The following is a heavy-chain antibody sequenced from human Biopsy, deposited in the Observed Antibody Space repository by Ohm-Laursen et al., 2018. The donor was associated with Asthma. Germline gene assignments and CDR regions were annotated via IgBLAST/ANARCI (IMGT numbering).Heavy chain of an antibody. D-gene: IGHD2-2*01. CDR3: ARKAGPCISRTCYSLDF. CDR2: INSVFGTT. CDR1: GGTFNTYV. Sequence: GASVKVSCKSLGGTFNTYVIGWVRQAPGQGLEWMGGINSVFGTTTYPQKFQDRVTITADDSTSTVYMELSSLRSEDTAVYYWARKAGPCISRTCYSLDFWGQGTLVTVSS. J-gene: IGHJ4*02. V-gene: IGHV1-69*13.